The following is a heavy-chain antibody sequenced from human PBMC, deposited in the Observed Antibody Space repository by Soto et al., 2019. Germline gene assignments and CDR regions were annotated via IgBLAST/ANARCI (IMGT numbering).Heavy chain of an antibody. J-gene: IGHJ4*02. CDR2: ISSSSANI. Sequence: PGGSLRLSCAASGFTFSRFGMNWVRQAPGKGLEWVSYISSSSANIYYGDSVKGRFTVSRGNAKNSLYLQMNSLRAEDTAVYYCARVLCGADCPNDFWGRGTLVTVSS. CDR3: ARVLCGADCPNDF. V-gene: IGHV3-48*01. D-gene: IGHD2-21*01. CDR1: GFTFSRFG.